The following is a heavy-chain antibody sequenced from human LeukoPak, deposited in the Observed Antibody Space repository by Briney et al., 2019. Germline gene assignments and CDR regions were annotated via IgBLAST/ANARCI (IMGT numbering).Heavy chain of an antibody. D-gene: IGHD3-10*02. CDR1: GGSFSGYY. V-gene: IGHV4-34*01. J-gene: IGHJ4*02. CDR3: VRLSLITMYPS. Sequence: PSETLSLTCAVYGGSFSGYYWSWIRQPPGKGLEWIGEINHSGSTNYNPSLKSRVTISVDTSKNQFSLKLSSVTAADTAVYYCVRLSLITMYPSWGQGTLVTVSS. CDR2: INHSGST.